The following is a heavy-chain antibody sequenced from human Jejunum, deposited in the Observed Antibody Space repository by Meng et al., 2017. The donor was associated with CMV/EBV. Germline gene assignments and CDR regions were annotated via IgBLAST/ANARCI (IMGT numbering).Heavy chain of an antibody. D-gene: IGHD1-7*01. J-gene: IGHJ5*02. V-gene: IGHV5-51*01. Sequence: YRSYPHWIGWVRQMPGQGLEWVGMIWPGDSDTRYSPSFEGQVTMSVDRSISTAYLQWSSLKASDTAMYYCARTTIAGTQRLYNWFDPWGQGTLVTVSS. CDR3: ARTTIAGTQRLYNWFDP. CDR1: YRSYPHW. CDR2: IWPGDSDT.